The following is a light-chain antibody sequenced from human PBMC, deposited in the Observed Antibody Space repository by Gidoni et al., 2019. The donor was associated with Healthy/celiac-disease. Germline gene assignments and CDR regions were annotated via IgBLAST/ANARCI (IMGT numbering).Light chain of an antibody. Sequence: QSALTQPASVSASPGSSITIPCTGTSSDVGSYNLVSWYQQHPGKAPKLRIYEVSKRPSGVSNRFSGSKSGNTASLTISGLQAEDEADYYCCSYAGSSTPVVFGGGTKLTV. J-gene: IGLJ2*01. CDR2: EVS. CDR3: CSYAGSSTPVV. V-gene: IGLV2-23*02. CDR1: SSDVGSYNL.